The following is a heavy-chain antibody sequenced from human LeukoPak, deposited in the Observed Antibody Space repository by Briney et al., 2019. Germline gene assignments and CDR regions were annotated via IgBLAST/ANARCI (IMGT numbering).Heavy chain of an antibody. D-gene: IGHD2-15*01. V-gene: IGHV1-18*01. CDR2: ISAYNGNT. CDR1: GYTFTSYG. J-gene: IGHJ3*02. CDR3: ARERLPIVVVVAARGAFDI. Sequence: GASVKVSCKASGYTFTSYGIGWVRQAPGQGLEWMGWISAYNGNTNYAQKLQGRVTMTTDTSTSTAYMELRSLRSDDTAVYYCARERLPIVVVVAARGAFDIWGQGTMVTVSS.